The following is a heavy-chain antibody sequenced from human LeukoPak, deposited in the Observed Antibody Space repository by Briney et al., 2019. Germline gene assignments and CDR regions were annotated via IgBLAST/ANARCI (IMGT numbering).Heavy chain of an antibody. J-gene: IGHJ4*02. CDR2: IKQDGSEK. Sequence: GGSLRLSCAASGFIFHSYWMSWVRQAPGKGLEWVANIKQDGSEKYYVDSVKGRFTISRDNAKKSLYLQMNSLRAEDTAVYYCARLVSSIAAGDNYDYWGQGSLVTVSS. D-gene: IGHD6-13*01. CDR1: GFIFHSYW. CDR3: ARLVSSIAAGDNYDY. V-gene: IGHV3-7*01.